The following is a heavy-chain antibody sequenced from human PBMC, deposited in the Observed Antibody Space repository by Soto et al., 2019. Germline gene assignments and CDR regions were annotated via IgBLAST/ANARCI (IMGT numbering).Heavy chain of an antibody. J-gene: IGHJ5*02. CDR2: INPNSGGT. D-gene: IGHD3-22*01. V-gene: IGHV1-2*04. Sequence: GASVKVSCKASGYTFTGYYMHWVRQAPGQGLEWMGWINPNSGGTNYAQKFQGWVTMTRDTSISTAYMELSRLRSDDTAVYYCARDRHYYDSSGHPLRPWGQGTLVTVSS. CDR3: ARDRHYYDSSGHPLRP. CDR1: GYTFTGYY.